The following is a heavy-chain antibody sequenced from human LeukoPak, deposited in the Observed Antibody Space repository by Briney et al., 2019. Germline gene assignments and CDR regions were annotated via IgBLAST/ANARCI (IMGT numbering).Heavy chain of an antibody. CDR1: GYTFTSYA. V-gene: IGHV1-3*01. J-gene: IGHJ4*02. D-gene: IGHD2-15*01. CDR3: ATYWHCSGGSCYPVDY. CDR2: INAGNGNT. Sequence: GASVKVSCKASGYTFTSYAMHWVRQAPGQRLEWMGWINAGNGNTKYSQKFQGRVTITRDTSASTAYMELSSLRSEDTAVYYCATYWHCSGGSCYPVDYWGQGTLVTVSS.